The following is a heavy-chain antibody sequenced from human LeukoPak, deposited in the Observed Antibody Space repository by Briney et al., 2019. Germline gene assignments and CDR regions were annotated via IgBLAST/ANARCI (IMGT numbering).Heavy chain of an antibody. CDR2: IYSGGST. D-gene: IGHD7-27*01. J-gene: IGHJ4*02. Sequence: GGSLRLSCAASGFTINSNYMSWVRQAPGKGLEWVSVIYSGGSTYYADSVKGRFTISRDNSKNTLYLQMNSLRAEDTAVYYCARITGEVSLDFWGQGTLVTVSS. CDR3: ARITGEVSLDF. CDR1: GFTINSNY. V-gene: IGHV3-53*01.